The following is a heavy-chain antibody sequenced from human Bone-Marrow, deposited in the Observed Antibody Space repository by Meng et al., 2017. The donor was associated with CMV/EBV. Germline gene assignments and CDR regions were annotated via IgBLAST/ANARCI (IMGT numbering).Heavy chain of an antibody. Sequence: SETLSLTCTVSGGSISSGGYYWSWIRQHPGQGLEWIGYIYYSGSTYYNPSFKSRVTISVDTSKNQFSLKLVSVTAAATAEYYCARLDAGMDVWGQGATVTVSS. J-gene: IGHJ6*02. CDR1: GGSISSGGYY. CDR2: IYYSGST. D-gene: IGHD2-2*03. CDR3: ARLDAGMDV. V-gene: IGHV4-31*03.